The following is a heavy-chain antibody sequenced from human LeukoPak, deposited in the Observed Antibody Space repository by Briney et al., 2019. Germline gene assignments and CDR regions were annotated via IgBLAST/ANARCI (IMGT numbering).Heavy chain of an antibody. J-gene: IGHJ6*03. CDR1: GFTFSSFD. CDR2: IGTASDT. D-gene: IGHD1-1*01. Sequence: GSLRLSCAASGFTFSSFDMHWVRQPTGQGLEWVSTIGTASDTYYPGSVEGRFTLSRDNAKNSLYLQMNSLTAGDTAVYYCARGPPRGKYYYMDVWGKGTTVTISS. CDR3: ARGPPRGKYYYMDV. V-gene: IGHV3-13*01.